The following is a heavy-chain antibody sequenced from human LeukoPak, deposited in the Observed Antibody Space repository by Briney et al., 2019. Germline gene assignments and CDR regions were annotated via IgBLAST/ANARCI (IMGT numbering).Heavy chain of an antibody. Sequence: SETLSLTCTVSGGSISSYYWSWIRQPPGKGLEGIGDIYYSGSTNYNPSLKSRVTISVDTSKNQFSLKLSSVTAADTAVYYCARADILTGYYGGSWYYFDYWGQGTLVTVSS. J-gene: IGHJ4*02. D-gene: IGHD3-9*01. CDR1: GGSISSYY. V-gene: IGHV4-59*01. CDR3: ARADILTGYYGGSWYYFDY. CDR2: IYYSGST.